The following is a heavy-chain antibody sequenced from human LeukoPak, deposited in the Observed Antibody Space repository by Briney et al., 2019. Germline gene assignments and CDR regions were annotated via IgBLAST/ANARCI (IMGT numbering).Heavy chain of an antibody. CDR3: AKESREFYDFWSPSNWFDP. CDR2: ISGSGGST. V-gene: IGHV3-23*01. D-gene: IGHD3-3*01. Sequence: PGGSLRLSCAASGFTFSSYAMSWVRQAPGKGLEWVSAISGSGGSTYYAASVKGRFTISRDNSKNTLYLQMNSLRAEDTAVYYCAKESREFYDFWSPSNWFDPWGQGTLVTVSS. J-gene: IGHJ5*02. CDR1: GFTFSSYA.